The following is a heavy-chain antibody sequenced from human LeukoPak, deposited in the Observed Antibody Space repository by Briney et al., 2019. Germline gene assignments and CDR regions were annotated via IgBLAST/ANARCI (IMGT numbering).Heavy chain of an antibody. CDR2: IYYSGST. Sequence: SETLSLTCTVSGGSISSYYWSWIRQPPGKGLEWIGYIYYSGSTNYNPSLKSRVTISVDTSKNQFSLKLSSVTAADTAVYYCARRGYCSGGSCYPPGAFDIWGQGSMVTVSS. CDR1: GGSISSYY. V-gene: IGHV4-59*08. J-gene: IGHJ3*02. D-gene: IGHD2-15*01. CDR3: ARRGYCSGGSCYPPGAFDI.